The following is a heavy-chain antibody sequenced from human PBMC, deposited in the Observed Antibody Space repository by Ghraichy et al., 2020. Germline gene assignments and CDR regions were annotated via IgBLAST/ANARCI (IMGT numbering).Heavy chain of an antibody. CDR1: GGSISSSSYY. Sequence: SETLSLTCTVSGGSISSSSYYWGWIRQPPGKGLEWIGSIYYSGSTYYNPSLKSRVTISVDTSKNQFSLKLSSVTAADTAVYYCARRGSLQAFDIWGQGTMVTVSS. J-gene: IGHJ3*02. V-gene: IGHV4-39*07. CDR2: IYYSGST. CDR3: ARRGSLQAFDI. D-gene: IGHD2-15*01.